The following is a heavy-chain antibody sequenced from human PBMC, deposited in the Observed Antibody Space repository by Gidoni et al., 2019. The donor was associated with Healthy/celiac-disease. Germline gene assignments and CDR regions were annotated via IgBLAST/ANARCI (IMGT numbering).Heavy chain of an antibody. V-gene: IGHV4-59*01. J-gene: IGHJ4*02. CDR3: ARVWGSSWPPDY. CDR1: GGSISSYY. CDR2: IYYSGST. D-gene: IGHD6-13*01. Sequence: QVQLQESGPGLVKPSETLSLTGTGSGGSISSYYWSWIRQPPGKGLEWLEFIYYSGSTNYNPSLKTRGTISVDTSKNQFSLKLSSVTAAATAVYYCARVWGSSWPPDYWGQGTLVTVSS.